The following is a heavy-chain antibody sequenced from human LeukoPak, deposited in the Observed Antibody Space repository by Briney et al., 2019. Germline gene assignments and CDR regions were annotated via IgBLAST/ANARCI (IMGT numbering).Heavy chain of an antibody. D-gene: IGHD2-2*01. CDR2: INPKTGGT. J-gene: IGHJ4*02. CDR3: ARGECTGTSCYFFDY. V-gene: IGHV1-2*02. Sequence: ASVKVSCKTSGYTFTLYYIHWLRQAPGQGLEWMGWINPKTGGTNYGHTFQGRVTMTRDTSISTAYMELSRLTSDDTTVYYCARGECTGTSCYFFDYWGQGTLVTVSS. CDR1: GYTFTLYY.